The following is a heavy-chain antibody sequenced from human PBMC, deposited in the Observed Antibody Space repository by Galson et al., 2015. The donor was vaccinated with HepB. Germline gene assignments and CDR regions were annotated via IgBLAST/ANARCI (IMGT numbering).Heavy chain of an antibody. V-gene: IGHV3-48*01. CDR1: GFSFNMYN. CDR3: ARDPAYSGSYSDYLGGLFDI. Sequence: SLRLSCAASGFSFNMYNMNWVRQAPGKGPEWISYISRTSGTIYYADSVRGRFTISRDNAKNSLYLQMNSLRAEDTAVYYCARDPAYSGSYSDYLGGLFDIWGQGTMVTVSS. D-gene: IGHD1-26*01. CDR2: ISRTSGTI. J-gene: IGHJ3*02.